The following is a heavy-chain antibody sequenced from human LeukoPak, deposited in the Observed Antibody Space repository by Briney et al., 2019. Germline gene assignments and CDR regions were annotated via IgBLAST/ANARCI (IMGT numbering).Heavy chain of an antibody. CDR2: IYTSGST. J-gene: IGHJ3*02. CDR1: GGSISSYY. CDR3: ARSNLNYDILTGYQTDAFDI. Sequence: SETLSLTCTVSGGSISSYYWSWIRQPAGKGLEWIGRIYTSGSTNYNPSLKSRVTMSVDTSKNQFSLKLSSVTAADTAVYYCARSNLNYDILTGYQTDAFDIWGQGTMVTVPS. D-gene: IGHD3-9*01. V-gene: IGHV4-4*07.